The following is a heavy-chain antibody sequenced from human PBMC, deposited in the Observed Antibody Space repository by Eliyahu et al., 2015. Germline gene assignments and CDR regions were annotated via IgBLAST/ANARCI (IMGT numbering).Heavy chain of an antibody. Sequence: QVQLVESGGGVVQPGGSLRLSCAASGFTFSXXGXPWVRQAPGKGLEGVAFIRYDGSNKYYADSVKGRFTISRDNSKNTLYLQMNSLRAEDTAVYYCAKSVTGRIVVVPAAPKFDYWGQGTLVTVSS. D-gene: IGHD2-2*01. J-gene: IGHJ4*02. CDR1: GFTFSXXG. CDR3: AKSVTGRIVVVPAAPKFDY. CDR2: IRYDGSNK. V-gene: IGHV3-30*02.